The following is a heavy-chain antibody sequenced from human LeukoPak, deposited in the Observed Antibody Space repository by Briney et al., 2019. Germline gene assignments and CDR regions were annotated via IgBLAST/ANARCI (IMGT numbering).Heavy chain of an antibody. V-gene: IGHV4-59*01. CDR1: GGSISGYY. Sequence: SETLSLTCSVSGGSISGYYWSWLRQAPGNGLEWIGFLHHTASATYNPSLESRVTTSMDTSKNQFSLKLSSVTAADTAVYYCARVREDFWSGHYNWFDPWGQGTLVTVSS. CDR3: ARVREDFWSGHYNWFDP. D-gene: IGHD3-3*01. CDR2: LHHTASA. J-gene: IGHJ5*02.